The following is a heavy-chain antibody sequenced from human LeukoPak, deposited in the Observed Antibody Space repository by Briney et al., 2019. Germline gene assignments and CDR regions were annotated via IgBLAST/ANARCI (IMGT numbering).Heavy chain of an antibody. V-gene: IGHV4-4*02. CDR2: IYRSGST. J-gene: IGHJ4*02. Sequence: SETLSPTCAVSGDSISSNKWWSWVCQPPGKGLELLGEIYRSGSTNYNPSLNSRLTISLDKSKNQFSLNVSSVTAADTAVYYCARDPGTIPPYYFDYWGQGILVTVSS. D-gene: IGHD3-10*01. CDR3: ARDPGTIPPYYFDY. CDR1: GDSISSNKW.